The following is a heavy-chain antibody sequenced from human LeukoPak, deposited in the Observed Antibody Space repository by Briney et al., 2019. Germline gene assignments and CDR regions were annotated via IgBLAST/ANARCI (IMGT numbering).Heavy chain of an antibody. D-gene: IGHD3-10*01. CDR3: ARRAITMVRGVINWFDP. Sequence: SETLSLTCAVSGGSISSSNWWTWVRQPPGKGLEWIGEIYHSGSANYNPSLKSRVTISVDTSKNQFSLKLSSVTAADTAVYYCARRAITMVRGVINWFDPWGQGTLVTVSS. CDR1: GGSISSSNW. V-gene: IGHV4-4*02. CDR2: IYHSGSA. J-gene: IGHJ5*02.